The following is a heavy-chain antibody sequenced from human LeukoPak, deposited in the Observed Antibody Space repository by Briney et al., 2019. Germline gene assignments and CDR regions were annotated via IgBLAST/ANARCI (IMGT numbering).Heavy chain of an antibody. CDR2: INHSGST. D-gene: IGHD3-10*01. Sequence: PSETLSLTCAVYGGSFSGYYWSWLRQPPGKGLEWIGEINHSGSTNYNPSLKSRVTIPVDTSKNQFSLKLSAVTAADTAVYYCARGMGVTMVRGVRYYFDYWGQGTLVTVSS. J-gene: IGHJ4*02. V-gene: IGHV4-34*01. CDR1: GGSFSGYY. CDR3: ARGMGVTMVRGVRYYFDY.